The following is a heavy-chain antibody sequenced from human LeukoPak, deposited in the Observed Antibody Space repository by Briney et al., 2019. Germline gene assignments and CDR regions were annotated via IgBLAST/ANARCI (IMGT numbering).Heavy chain of an antibody. V-gene: IGHV3-33*08. D-gene: IGHD3-16*01. CDR1: GFTFSIYA. J-gene: IGHJ4*02. Sequence: GGSLRLSCAASGFTFSIYAMSWVRQAPGKGLEWVSVIWYDGSNKYYVDSVKGRFTISRDNSKKTLYLQMSNLRAEDTAVYYCASDLGTRYFDYWGQGILVTVSS. CDR2: IWYDGSNK. CDR3: ASDLGTRYFDY.